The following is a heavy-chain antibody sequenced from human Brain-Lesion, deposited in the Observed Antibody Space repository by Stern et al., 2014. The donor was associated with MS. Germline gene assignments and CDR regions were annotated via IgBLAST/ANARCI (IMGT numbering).Heavy chain of an antibody. Sequence: EVQLVESGGVVVQPGGSLRLSCAASGFTFDDYAMHWVRQAPGKGLEWVSLITWDGGSTSYTDSVKGRFSISRDNRKSFLCLQMNSLRPEDTALYYCAGGLGFWGRGTLVTVSS. CDR1: GFTFDDYA. J-gene: IGHJ4*02. V-gene: IGHV3-43D*03. D-gene: IGHD2-21*01. CDR3: AGGLGF. CDR2: ITWDGGST.